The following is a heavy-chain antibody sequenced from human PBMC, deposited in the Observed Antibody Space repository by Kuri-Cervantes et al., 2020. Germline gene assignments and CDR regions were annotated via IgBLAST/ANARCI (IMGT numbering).Heavy chain of an antibody. CDR3: TRGGRYCSGTSCSSSATGNY. CDR2: INHSGST. V-gene: IGHV4-34*01. CDR1: GWSFIGYY. D-gene: IGHD2-2*01. Sequence: SETLSLTCGVYGWSFIGYYWSWIRQPPGKGLEWLGEINHSGSTNYNPSLKSRVTISVDTSKNHFSLKLSSVTAADTAVYYCTRGGRYCSGTSCSSSATGNYWGQGTLVTVSS. J-gene: IGHJ4*02.